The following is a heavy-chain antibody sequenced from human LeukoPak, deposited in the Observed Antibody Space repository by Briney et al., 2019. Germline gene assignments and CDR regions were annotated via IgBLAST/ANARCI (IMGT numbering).Heavy chain of an antibody. CDR1: GFTFTTYG. Sequence: GGSLRLSCAASGFTFTTYGMHWVRQAPGKGLEWVATISSDGSAKYYADSVQGRFTISRDNSKNTLDLQMNNLRLDDTAVYYCAKGLNGNWFDPWGQGTLVIVSS. CDR2: ISSDGSAK. CDR3: AKGLNGNWFDP. J-gene: IGHJ5*02. V-gene: IGHV3-30*18.